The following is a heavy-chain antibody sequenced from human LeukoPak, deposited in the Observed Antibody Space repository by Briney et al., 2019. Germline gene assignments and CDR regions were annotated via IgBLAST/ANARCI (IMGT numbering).Heavy chain of an antibody. CDR3: ARVRGYSGYDSGRYYYYNYMDV. Sequence: RSLRLSCAASGFTFSTYTMNWVRQAPGKGLEWVSSISSGSSYIYYADSVKGRFTISRDNAKNSLYLQMNSLRAEDTAVYYCARVRGYSGYDSGRYYYYNYMDVWGKGTTVTVSS. CDR2: ISSGSSYI. D-gene: IGHD5-12*01. V-gene: IGHV3-21*01. CDR1: GFTFSTYT. J-gene: IGHJ6*03.